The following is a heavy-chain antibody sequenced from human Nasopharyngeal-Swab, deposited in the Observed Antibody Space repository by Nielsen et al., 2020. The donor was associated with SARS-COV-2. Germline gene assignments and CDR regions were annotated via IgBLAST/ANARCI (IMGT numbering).Heavy chain of an antibody. D-gene: IGHD3-22*01. CDR3: ARTRDLYYYDR. V-gene: IGHV4-34*01. CDR1: GGSFSSYY. J-gene: IGHJ4*02. CDR2: INHSEST. Sequence: GSLRLSCAVYGGSFSSYYWNWFRQPPGKGLEWIGEINHSESTNYNPSLKSRVTISVDTSKNQFSLKLSSVTAADTAVYYCARTRDLYYYDRWGQGTLVTVSS.